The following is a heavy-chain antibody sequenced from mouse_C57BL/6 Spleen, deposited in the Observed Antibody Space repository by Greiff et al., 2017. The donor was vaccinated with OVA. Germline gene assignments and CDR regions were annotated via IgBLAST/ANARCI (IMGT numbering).Heavy chain of an antibody. CDR1: GFNIKDDY. V-gene: IGHV14-4*01. Sequence: EVQLQQSGAELVRTGASVKLSCTASGFNIKDDYMHWVKQRPEQGLEWIGWIDPENGDTEYASKFQGKATITADTSSNTAYLQLSSLTSEDTAVYYCTTGGDFDYWGQGTTLTVSS. J-gene: IGHJ2*01. CDR3: TTGGDFDY. CDR2: IDPENGDT.